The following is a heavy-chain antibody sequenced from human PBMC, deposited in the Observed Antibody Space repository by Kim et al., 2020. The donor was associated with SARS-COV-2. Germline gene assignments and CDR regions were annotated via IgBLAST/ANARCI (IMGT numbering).Heavy chain of an antibody. CDR1: GFTFSSYE. V-gene: IGHV3-48*03. Sequence: GGSLRLSCAASGFTFSSYEMNWVRQAPGKGLEWVSYISSSGSTIYYADSVKGRFTISRDNAKNSLYLQMNSLRAEDTAVYYCAREVRDGYKYPLAWGSGFSWGQGTLVTVSS. CDR2: ISSSGSTI. D-gene: IGHD5-12*01. CDR3: AREVRDGYKYPLAWGSGFS. J-gene: IGHJ4*02.